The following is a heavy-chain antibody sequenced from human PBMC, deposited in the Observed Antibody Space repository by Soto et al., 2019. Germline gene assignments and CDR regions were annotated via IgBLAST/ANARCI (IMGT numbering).Heavy chain of an antibody. J-gene: IGHJ4*02. CDR3: AAATTRNFHIHY. CDR1: GFTISTHG. Sequence: QVQLVESGGGVVQPGTSLRRSCAASGFTISTHGMHWVRQAPGKGLEWVANIWYDGSNRFYADSVKGRFTISKDNSKNTLYLQMSSLRAEDTAVYYCAAATTRNFHIHYWGQGTQVTVSS. CDR2: IWYDGSNR. D-gene: IGHD1-7*01. V-gene: IGHV3-33*01.